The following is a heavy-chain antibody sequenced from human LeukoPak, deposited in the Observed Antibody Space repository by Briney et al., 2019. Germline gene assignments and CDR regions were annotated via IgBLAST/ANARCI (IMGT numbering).Heavy chain of an antibody. CDR2: ISDSGRT. CDR3: ARPQQLIIDWYFDL. Sequence: PSETLSLTCTVSGGSIRNYCWSWIRQSPGRGLEWIGDISDSGRTSYNPSLMSRVTISVDTSKNQFSLKMNSVTAADTAVYYCARPQQLIIDWYFDLWGRGTLVTVSS. D-gene: IGHD6-13*01. CDR1: GGSIRNYC. J-gene: IGHJ2*01. V-gene: IGHV4-59*01.